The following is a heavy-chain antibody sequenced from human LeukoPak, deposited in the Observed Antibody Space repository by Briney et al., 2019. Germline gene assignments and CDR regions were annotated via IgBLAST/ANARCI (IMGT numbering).Heavy chain of an antibody. Sequence: GGSLRLSCAVSGFSFSNAWTNWVRQAPGKGLECVGRIKSVSDGETTDYAAPVKGRFTISRDDSRSTLYLQMHSLRTEDTAVYYCTTLWLGPEFWGQGTLVTVSS. CDR3: TTLWLGPEF. V-gene: IGHV3-15*01. D-gene: IGHD3-10*01. CDR1: GFSFSNAW. J-gene: IGHJ4*02. CDR2: IKSVSDGETT.